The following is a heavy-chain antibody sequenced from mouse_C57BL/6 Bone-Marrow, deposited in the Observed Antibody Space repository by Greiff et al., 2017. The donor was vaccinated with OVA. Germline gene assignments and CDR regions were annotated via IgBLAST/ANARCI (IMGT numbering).Heavy chain of an antibody. V-gene: IGHV5-16*01. CDR2: INYDGSST. J-gene: IGHJ4*01. CDR3: ARVFEVRGYYAMDY. CDR1: GFTFSDYY. Sequence: EVQLVESEGGLVQPGSSMKLSCTASGFTFSDYYMAWVRQVPEKGLEWVANINYDGSSTYYLDSLKSRFIISRDNAKNILYLQMSSLKSEDTATYYCARVFEVRGYYAMDYWGQGTSVTVSS.